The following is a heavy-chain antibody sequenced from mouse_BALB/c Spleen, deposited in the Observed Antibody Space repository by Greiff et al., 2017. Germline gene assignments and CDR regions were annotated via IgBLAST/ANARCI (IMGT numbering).Heavy chain of an antibody. Sequence: EVKVVESGGGLVKPGGSLKLSCAASGFTFSSYTMSWVRQTPEKRLERVATISSGGSYTYYPDSVKGRFTISRDNAKNTLYLQMSSLKSEDTAMYYCTRDQGTTAYFDYWGQGTTLTVSS. D-gene: IGHD1-2*01. CDR3: TRDQGTTAYFDY. V-gene: IGHV5-6-4*01. CDR2: ISSGGSYT. CDR1: GFTFSSYT. J-gene: IGHJ2*01.